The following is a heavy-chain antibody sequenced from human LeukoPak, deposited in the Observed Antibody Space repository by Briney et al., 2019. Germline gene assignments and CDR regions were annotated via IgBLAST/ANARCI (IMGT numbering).Heavy chain of an antibody. CDR2: DYYSGST. Sequence: SGTLSLTCAVSGGSISSIYWWSWVRQPPGKGLEWIGSDYYSGSTYYNPSLKSRVTISVDMSKNHFSLKLSSVTAADTAVYYCAREGGSGEYYFDYWGQGTLVTVSS. J-gene: IGHJ4*02. CDR3: AREGGSGEYYFDY. D-gene: IGHD1-26*01. CDR1: GGSISSIYW. V-gene: IGHV4-4*02.